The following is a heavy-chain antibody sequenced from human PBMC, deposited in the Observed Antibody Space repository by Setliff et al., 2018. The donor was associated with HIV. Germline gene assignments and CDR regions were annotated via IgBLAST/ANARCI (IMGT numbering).Heavy chain of an antibody. J-gene: IGHJ6*03. CDR1: GGSISSHC. D-gene: IGHD6-13*01. V-gene: IGHV4-59*08. CDR2: ISYSGST. CDR3: ARHRDPPGTSWIYYYYYMDL. Sequence: SETLSLTCTVSGGSISSHCWSWIRQPPGKGLEWIGHISYSGSTDYNPSLKSRVTISVDTSKNQFSLKLSSVTAADTAVYYCARHRDPPGTSWIYYYYYMDLWGEGTTVTVSS.